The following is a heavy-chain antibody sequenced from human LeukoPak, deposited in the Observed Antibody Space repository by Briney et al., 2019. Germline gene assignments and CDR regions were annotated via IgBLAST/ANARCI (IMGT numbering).Heavy chain of an antibody. V-gene: IGHV4-31*03. J-gene: IGHJ4*02. CDR1: GVSISSGGYY. CDR2: IYYSGST. Sequence: RPSETLSLTCTVSGVSISSGGYYWRWIRQHPGKGLEWIGYIYYSGSTYYNPSLKSRVTISVDTSENQFSLKLSSVTAADTAVYYCARVGSTTLLYYFDYWGQGTLVTVSS. CDR3: ARVGSTTLLYYFDY. D-gene: IGHD2-2*01.